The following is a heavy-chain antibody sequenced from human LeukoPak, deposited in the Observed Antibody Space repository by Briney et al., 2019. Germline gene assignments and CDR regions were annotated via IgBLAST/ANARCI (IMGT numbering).Heavy chain of an antibody. CDR2: INPNSGGT. J-gene: IGHJ4*02. D-gene: IGHD6-13*01. V-gene: IGHV1-2*02. CDR3: ARDRRKAAGTPLDY. Sequence: GASVKVSCKASGYTFTGYYMHWVRQAPGQGLEWMGWINPNSGGTNYAQKFQGRVTMTRDTSISTAYMELSRLRSDDTAVCYCARDRRKAAGTPLDYWGQGTLVTVSS. CDR1: GYTFTGYY.